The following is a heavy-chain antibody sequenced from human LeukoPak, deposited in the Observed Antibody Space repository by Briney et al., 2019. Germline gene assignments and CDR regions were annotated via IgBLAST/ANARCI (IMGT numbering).Heavy chain of an antibody. CDR2: IKSDGSST. V-gene: IGHV3-74*01. CDR1: GFTVSSNW. CDR3: ARHLSGDDI. Sequence: GGSLRLSCAASGFTVSSNWMHWVRQAPGKGLVWVSRIKSDGSSTSYADSVKGRFTISRDNSKNTLYLQMNSLRAEDTAVYYCARHLSGDDIWGQGTMVTVSS. D-gene: IGHD4-17*01. J-gene: IGHJ3*02.